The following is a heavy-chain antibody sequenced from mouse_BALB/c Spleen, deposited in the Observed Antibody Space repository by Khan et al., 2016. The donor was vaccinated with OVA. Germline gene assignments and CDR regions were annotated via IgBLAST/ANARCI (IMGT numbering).Heavy chain of an antibody. J-gene: IGHJ4*01. CDR2: IWGDGST. D-gene: IGHD2-4*01. CDR3: AREIYYDYAYYYAMDY. CDR1: GFSLTGYG. Sequence: VKLLESGPGLVAPSQSLSITCTVSGFSLTGYGVNWVRQPPGKGLEWLGMIWGDGSTDYNSALKSRLSISTDNSKSQVFLKMNSLHTDDTARYYCAREIYYDYAYYYAMDYWGQGTSVTVSS. V-gene: IGHV2-6-7*01.